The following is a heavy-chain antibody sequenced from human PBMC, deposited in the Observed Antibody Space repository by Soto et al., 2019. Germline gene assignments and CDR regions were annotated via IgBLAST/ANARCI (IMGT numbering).Heavy chain of an antibody. D-gene: IGHD2-15*01. Sequence: SETLSLTCAVYGGSFSGYYWSWIRQPPGKGLEWIGEINHSGSTNYNPSLKSRVTISVDTSKNQFPLKLSSVTAADTAVYYCASFPYRGCSGGSFYPNWFDPWGQETLVTVSS. CDR2: INHSGST. CDR1: GGSFSGYY. V-gene: IGHV4-34*01. CDR3: ASFPYRGCSGGSFYPNWFDP. J-gene: IGHJ5*02.